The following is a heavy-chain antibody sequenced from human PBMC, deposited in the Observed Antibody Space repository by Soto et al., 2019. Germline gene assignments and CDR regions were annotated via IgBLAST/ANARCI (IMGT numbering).Heavy chain of an antibody. CDR1: GYTFTGYY. V-gene: IGHV1-2*02. CDR3: ARDRVAGTGMYHYYGMDV. Sequence: ASVKVSCKASGYTFTGYYMHWVRQAPGQGLEWMGWINPNSGGTNYAQKFQGRVTMTRDTSISTAYMELSRLRSDDTAVYYCARDRVAGTGMYHYYGMDVWGQGTTVTVSS. D-gene: IGHD6-19*01. J-gene: IGHJ6*02. CDR2: INPNSGGT.